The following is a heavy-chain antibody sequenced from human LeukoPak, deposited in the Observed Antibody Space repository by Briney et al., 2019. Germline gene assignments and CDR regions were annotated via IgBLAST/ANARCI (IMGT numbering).Heavy chain of an antibody. V-gene: IGHV1-2*02. Sequence: ASVKVSSKASGYTFTGYYMHWVRRAPGQGLEWMGWINPDNGGTNYAQKFQGRVTMTRDMSISTAYMELSRLRSDDTAVYYCARDPSNSGYDYLYYFDYWGQGTLVTVSS. D-gene: IGHD5-12*01. J-gene: IGHJ4*02. CDR3: ARDPSNSGYDYLYYFDY. CDR1: GYTFTGYY. CDR2: INPDNGGT.